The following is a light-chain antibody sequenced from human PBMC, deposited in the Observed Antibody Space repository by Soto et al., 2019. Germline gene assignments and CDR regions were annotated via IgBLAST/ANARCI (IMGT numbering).Light chain of an antibody. CDR1: QSVSSY. Sequence: EIVLTQSPATLSLSPGEGATLSCRASQSVSSYLAWYQQKPGQAPRLLIYDASNRATGIPARFSGSGSGTDFTLTITTLEPEDFAVSYCQQRSTWPLSFGGGTKVEIK. CDR3: QQRSTWPLS. V-gene: IGKV3-11*01. J-gene: IGKJ4*01. CDR2: DAS.